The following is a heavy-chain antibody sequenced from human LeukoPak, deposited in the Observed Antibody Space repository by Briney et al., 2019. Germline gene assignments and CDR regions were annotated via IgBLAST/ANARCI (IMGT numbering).Heavy chain of an antibody. J-gene: IGHJ4*02. V-gene: IGHV1-69*13. CDR3: ARDPIDDILTGYFPSEGFDY. Sequence: ASVKVSCKASGGTFSSYAISWVRQAPGQGLEWMGRIIPIFGTANYAQKFQGRVTITPDESTSTAYMELSSLRSEDTAVYYCARDPIDDILTGYFPSEGFDYWGQGTLVTVSS. CDR1: GGTFSSYA. CDR2: IIPIFGTA. D-gene: IGHD3-9*01.